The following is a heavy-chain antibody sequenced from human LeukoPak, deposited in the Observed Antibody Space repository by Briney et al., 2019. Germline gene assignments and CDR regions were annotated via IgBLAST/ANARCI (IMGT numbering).Heavy chain of an antibody. CDR3: ARDLERIQLWSIDV. J-gene: IGHJ6*03. V-gene: IGHV3-66*01. CDR2: IYSGGTT. D-gene: IGHD5-18*01. CDR1: GFTVKSNF. Sequence: PGGSLRLSCADSGFTVKSNFINWVRQAPGKGLEWVSVIYSGGTTNYAESVKGRFTISRDISKNTVYLQMSSLKAEDTAVYYCARDLERIQLWSIDVWGKGTTVTVSS.